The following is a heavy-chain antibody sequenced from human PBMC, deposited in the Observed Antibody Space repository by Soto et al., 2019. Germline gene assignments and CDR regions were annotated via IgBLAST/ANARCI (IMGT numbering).Heavy chain of an antibody. CDR1: GLSLSTTGVG. CDR3: VQSRCGGDCLQSYSSHSYYGLDV. CDR2: IYWADDK. J-gene: IGHJ6*02. Sequence: QITLKESGPTLVKPTQTLTLTCTFSGLSLSTTGVGVGWIRQPPGKALEWLALIYWADDKRYTPSLKSRLPITKDTSKYQVVLTITSMDPVDTATYYCVQSRCGGDCLQSYSSHSYYGLDVWGQGTTVTVSS. D-gene: IGHD2-21*02. V-gene: IGHV2-5*02.